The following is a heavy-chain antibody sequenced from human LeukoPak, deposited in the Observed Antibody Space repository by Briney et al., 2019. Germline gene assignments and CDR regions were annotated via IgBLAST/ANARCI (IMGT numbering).Heavy chain of an antibody. CDR1: GYTFTSYA. V-gene: IGHV7-4-1*02. Sequence: ASVKVSCEASGYTFTSYAMNWVRQAPGQGLEWMGWINTNTGNPTYAQGFTGRFVFSLDTSVSTAYLQISSLKAEDTAVYYCARGLPYSGGWYWGDWGQGTLVTVSS. J-gene: IGHJ4*02. CDR2: INTNTGNP. CDR3: ARGLPYSGGWYWGD. D-gene: IGHD6-19*01.